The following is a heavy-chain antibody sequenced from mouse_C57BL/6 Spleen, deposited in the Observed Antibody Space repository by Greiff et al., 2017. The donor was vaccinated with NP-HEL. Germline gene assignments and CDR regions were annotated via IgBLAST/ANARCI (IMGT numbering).Heavy chain of an antibody. CDR3: GRGDYYGSSPRYFDY. CDR1: GYAFSSYW. D-gene: IGHD1-1*01. Sequence: QVQLKESGAELVKPGASVKISCKASGYAFSSYWMNWVKQRPGKGLEWIGQIYPGDGDTNYNGKFKGKATLTADKSSSTAYMQLSSLTSEDSAVDFCGRGDYYGSSPRYFDYWGQGTTLTVSS. CDR2: IYPGDGDT. V-gene: IGHV1-80*01. J-gene: IGHJ2*01.